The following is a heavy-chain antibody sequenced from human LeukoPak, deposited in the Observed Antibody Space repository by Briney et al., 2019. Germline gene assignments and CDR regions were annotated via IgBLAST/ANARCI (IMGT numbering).Heavy chain of an antibody. J-gene: IGHJ2*01. Sequence: SGPALVKPTQTLTLTCTFSGFSLSTSGMFVSWIRQPPGKALEWLARIDWDDDKYYSTSLKTRLTISKDTSKNQVVLTMTNMDPVDTATYYCAREFRGDWYFDLWGRGTLVTVSS. CDR3: AREFRGDWYFDL. CDR2: IDWDDDK. V-gene: IGHV2-70*11. CDR1: GFSLSTSGMF. D-gene: IGHD3-10*01.